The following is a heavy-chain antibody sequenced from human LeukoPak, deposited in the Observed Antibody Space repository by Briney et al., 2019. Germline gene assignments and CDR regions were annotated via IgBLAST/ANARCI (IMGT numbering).Heavy chain of an antibody. CDR1: GFSVRSNY. V-gene: IGHV3-66*01. D-gene: IGHD3-22*01. CDR3: ARSNYYDSRSWGFDI. Sequence: GGSLRLSCAASGFSVRSNYMSWVRQAPGKGLEWVSDIYSGGSTYHADSVKGRFTISRDNSKNTLFLQMNSLRAEDTAVYYCARSNYYDSRSWGFDIWGQGTMVTVSS. J-gene: IGHJ3*02. CDR2: IYSGGST.